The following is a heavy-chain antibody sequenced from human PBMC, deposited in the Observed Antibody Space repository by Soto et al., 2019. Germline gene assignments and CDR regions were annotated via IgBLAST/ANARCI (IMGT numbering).Heavy chain of an antibody. CDR2: IYYSGST. CDR1: GGSISSYY. Sequence: SETLSLTCTVSGGSISSYYWSWIRQPPGKGLEWIGYIYYSGSTNYNPSLKSRVTISVDTSKNQFSLKLSSVTAADTAVYYCAGELITFGGGPYGMDVWGQGTTVTVSS. J-gene: IGHJ6*02. V-gene: IGHV4-59*01. D-gene: IGHD3-16*01. CDR3: AGELITFGGGPYGMDV.